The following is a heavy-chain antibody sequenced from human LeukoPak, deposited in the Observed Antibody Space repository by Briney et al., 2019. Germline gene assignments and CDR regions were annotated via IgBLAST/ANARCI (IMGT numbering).Heavy chain of an antibody. V-gene: IGHV1-2*06. CDR2: INPNSGGT. D-gene: IGHD3-9*01. CDR1: GYTFTGYY. J-gene: IGHJ4*02. CDR3: ASYGDDILTGYYIHFDY. Sequence: ASVKVSCKASGYTFTGYYIHWVRQAPGQGLEWMGRINPNSGGTNYAQKFQGRVTMTRDTSISTAYMELSRLRSDDTAVYYCASYGDDILTGYYIHFDYWGQGTLVTVSS.